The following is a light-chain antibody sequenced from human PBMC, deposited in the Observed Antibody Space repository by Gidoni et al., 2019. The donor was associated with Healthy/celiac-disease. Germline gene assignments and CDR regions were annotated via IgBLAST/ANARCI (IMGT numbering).Light chain of an antibody. CDR3: SSYTSSSTPVV. Sequence: QSALTPPASVSRSPGPSITISCTGTSSDVGGYNYFSWYQQHPGKAPKLMIYEVSNRPSGVSNRFSGSKSGNTASLNISGLQAEDEADYYCSSYTSSSTPVVFGGGTKLTVL. CDR1: SSDVGGYNY. J-gene: IGLJ2*01. CDR2: EVS. V-gene: IGLV2-14*01.